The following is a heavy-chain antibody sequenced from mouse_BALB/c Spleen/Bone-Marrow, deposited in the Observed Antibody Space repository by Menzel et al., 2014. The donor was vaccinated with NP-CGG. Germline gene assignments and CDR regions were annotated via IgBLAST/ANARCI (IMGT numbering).Heavy chain of an antibody. CDR1: GASITTGY. J-gene: IGHJ2*01. Sequence: EVNVVDSGPSLVKPSQTLSLTCSVTGASITTGYWNWIRKFPGNKLEYMGYISYSGNTYYNPSLRGRVSITRDTSKNQYYLQLNSVTSEDTATYYCADGHDDFDYWGHGTTLTVSS. CDR2: ISYSGNT. V-gene: IGHV3-8*02. D-gene: IGHD2-2*01. CDR3: ADGHDDFDY.